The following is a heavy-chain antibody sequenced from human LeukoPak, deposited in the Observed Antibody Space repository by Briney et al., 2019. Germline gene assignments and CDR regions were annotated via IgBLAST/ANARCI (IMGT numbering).Heavy chain of an antibody. Sequence: GGSLRLSCAASGFTFSSYEMNWVRQAPGKGLEWVSYISSSSSTIYYADSVKGRFTISRDNAKNSLYLQMNSLRAEDTAVYYCARVSSSWYYYYYYMDVWGKGTTVTVSS. CDR3: ARVSSSWYYYYYYMDV. D-gene: IGHD6-13*01. CDR2: ISSSSSTI. V-gene: IGHV3-48*01. J-gene: IGHJ6*03. CDR1: GFTFSSYE.